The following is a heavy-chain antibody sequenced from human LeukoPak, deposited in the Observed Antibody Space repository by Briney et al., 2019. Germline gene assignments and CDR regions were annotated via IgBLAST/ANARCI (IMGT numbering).Heavy chain of an antibody. J-gene: IGHJ5*02. CDR1: GFTFSSYA. CDR2: ISSSSSTI. CDR3: ARDLARYYDFWSGSAGWFDP. D-gene: IGHD3-3*01. Sequence: GGSLRLSCAASGFTFSSYAMSWVRQAPGKGLEWVSYISSSSSTIYYADSVKGRFTISRDNAKNSLYLQMNSLRAEDTAVYYCARDLARYYDFWSGSAGWFDPWGQGTLVTVSS. V-gene: IGHV3-48*01.